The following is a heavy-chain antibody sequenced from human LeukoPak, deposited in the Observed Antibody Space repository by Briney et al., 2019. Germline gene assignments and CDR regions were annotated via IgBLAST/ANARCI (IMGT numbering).Heavy chain of an antibody. CDR1: GGSISNYF. CDR2: IYINGNT. J-gene: IGHJ6*02. D-gene: IGHD3-10*01. Sequence: SETLSLTCTVSGGSISNYFWTWIRQPAGEGLEWIGRIYINGNTHYNPSLKSRVTISVDTSKNHFSLKLSSVTAADTAVYYCAREAVAGGSGSNYYYYGVDVWGQGTTVTVSS. CDR3: AREAVAGGSGSNYYYYGVDV. V-gene: IGHV4-4*07.